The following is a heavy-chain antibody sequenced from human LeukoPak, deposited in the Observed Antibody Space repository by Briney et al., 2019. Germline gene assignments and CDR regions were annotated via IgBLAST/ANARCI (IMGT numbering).Heavy chain of an antibody. D-gene: IGHD3-3*01. J-gene: IGHJ4*02. Sequence: GASVKVSCKASGYTFTSYYMHWVRQAPGQGLEWMGIINPSGGNTSYAQKFQGRVTMTRDTSTSTVYMELSSLRSEDTAVYYCARENDFWSGYYRKPFYFDYWGQGTLVTVSS. CDR2: INPSGGNT. CDR3: ARENDFWSGYYRKPFYFDY. V-gene: IGHV1-46*01. CDR1: GYTFTSYY.